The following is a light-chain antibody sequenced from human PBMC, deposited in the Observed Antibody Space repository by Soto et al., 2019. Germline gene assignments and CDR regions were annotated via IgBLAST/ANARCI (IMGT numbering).Light chain of an antibody. Sequence: DIVMTQSPLSLPVTPGESASISCRSSQSLLHVSGYIYLDWYVQKPGHSPQLLIFLGSNRASGVPDRFTGSGSGTELTLQISRVEAEDIGAVYYCMQALQTPRTFGRGTTLEI. CDR1: QSLLHVSGYIY. CDR3: MQALQTPRT. CDR2: LGS. J-gene: IGKJ1*01. V-gene: IGKV2-28*01.